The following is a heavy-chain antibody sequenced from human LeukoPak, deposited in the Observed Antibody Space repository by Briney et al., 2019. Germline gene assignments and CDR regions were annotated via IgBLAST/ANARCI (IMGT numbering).Heavy chain of an antibody. CDR2: IGISGDT. Sequence: GFLRLSCAASGFALRDYDTHWVRQVTGKGLEWVSAIGISGDTYYPNSVKGRFTVSRENAKNSLYLQMNSLTAGDTAVYYCARGGIQVSGIDEIDYWGQGTLVTVSS. CDR1: GFALRDYD. CDR3: ARGGIQVSGIDEIDY. D-gene: IGHD6-19*01. V-gene: IGHV3-13*01. J-gene: IGHJ4*02.